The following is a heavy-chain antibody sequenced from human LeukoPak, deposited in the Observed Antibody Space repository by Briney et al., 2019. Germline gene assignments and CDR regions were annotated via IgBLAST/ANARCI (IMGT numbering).Heavy chain of an antibody. CDR3: AKRGYYDSRGYYDY. D-gene: IGHD3-22*01. V-gene: IGHV4-59*04. J-gene: IGHJ4*02. CDR1: GFTFSDYY. Sequence: PGGSLRLSCAASGFTFSDYYMSWIRQPPGKGLEWIGNIYYSGSTYYNPSLRSRVTISVDTSKNQFSLKLSSVTAADTAVYYCAKRGYYDSRGYYDYWGQGTLVTVSS. CDR2: IYYSGST.